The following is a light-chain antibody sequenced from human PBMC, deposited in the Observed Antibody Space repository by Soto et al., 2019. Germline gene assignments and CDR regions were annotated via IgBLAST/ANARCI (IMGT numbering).Light chain of an antibody. CDR2: GAS. J-gene: IGKJ1*01. V-gene: IGKV3-15*01. CDR3: QQYNNWPRT. Sequence: EIVMTQSPATLSVSPGERATLSCRASQSVSSNLGWYQQKPGQAPSLLIYGASTRATGIPARFSGSGSGTEFTLIISSLQSEDFAVYYCQQYNNWPRTFGQGTKVEIK. CDR1: QSVSSN.